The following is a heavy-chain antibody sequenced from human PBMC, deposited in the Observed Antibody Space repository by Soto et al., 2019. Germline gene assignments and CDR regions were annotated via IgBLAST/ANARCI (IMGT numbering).Heavy chain of an antibody. CDR2: ISGSGGST. J-gene: IGHJ6*02. CDR1: GFTFSSYA. CDR3: AKKLSARPRGRDYYYGMDG. D-gene: IGHD2-15*01. Sequence: PGGSLRLSCAASGFTFSSYAMSWVRQAPGKGLEWVSAISGSGGSTYYADSVKGRFTISRDNSKNTLYLQMNSLRAEDTAVYYCAKKLSARPRGRDYYYGMDGWGQGTTVTSP. V-gene: IGHV3-23*01.